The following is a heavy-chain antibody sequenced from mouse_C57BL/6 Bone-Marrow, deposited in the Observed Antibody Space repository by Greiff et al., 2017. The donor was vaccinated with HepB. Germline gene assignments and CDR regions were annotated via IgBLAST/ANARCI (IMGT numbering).Heavy chain of an antibody. D-gene: IGHD2-2*01. CDR1: GYSITSDY. CDR3: ARDTMVTTGFDY. Sequence: EVKLQESGPGLAKPSQTLSLTCSVTGYSITSDYWNWIRQFPGNKLEYMGYISYSGSTYYNPSLKSRISITRDTSKNQYYLQLNSVTTEDTATYYCARDTMVTTGFDYWGQGTTLTVSS. J-gene: IGHJ2*01. CDR2: ISYSGST. V-gene: IGHV3-8*01.